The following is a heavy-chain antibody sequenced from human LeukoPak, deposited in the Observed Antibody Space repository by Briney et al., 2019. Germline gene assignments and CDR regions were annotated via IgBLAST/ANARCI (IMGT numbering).Heavy chain of an antibody. V-gene: IGHV3-9*01. CDR1: GFTFDDYA. J-gene: IGHJ4*02. CDR2: ISWNSGSI. D-gene: IGHD4-17*01. Sequence: GRSLRLSCAASGFTFDDYAMHWVRQAPGKGLEWVSGISWNSGSIGYADSVKGRFTISRDNAKNSLYLQMNSLRAEDTALYYCANGHSPAGPDYGDYFDYWGQGTLVTVSS. CDR3: ANGHSPAGPDYGDYFDY.